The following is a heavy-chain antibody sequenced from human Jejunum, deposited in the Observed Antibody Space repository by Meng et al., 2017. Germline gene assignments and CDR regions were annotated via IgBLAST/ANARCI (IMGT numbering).Heavy chain of an antibody. Sequence: KVSCAASGFTFSGTAMHWVRQASGRGLEWVGRIHTKARDYATAYSATVKGRFIISRDDSENRSYLQMNDLKSEDTAVYYCTSLSYSESSGYYTGYWGQGTLVTVSS. D-gene: IGHD3-22*01. CDR1: GFTFSGTA. V-gene: IGHV3-73*01. J-gene: IGHJ4*02. CDR2: IHTKARDYAT. CDR3: TSLSYSESSGYYTGY.